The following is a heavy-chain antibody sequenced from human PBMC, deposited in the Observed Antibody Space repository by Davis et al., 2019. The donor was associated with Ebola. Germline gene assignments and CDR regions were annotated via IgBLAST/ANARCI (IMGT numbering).Heavy chain of an antibody. J-gene: IGHJ4*02. CDR2: IYTGDSDT. CDR1: GDSFSSHW. CDR3: ARRGSSWTFDY. D-gene: IGHD6-6*01. Sequence: GESLKIPCQDSGDSFSSHWIGWVRQTPGKGLEWMGIIYTGDSDTRYSPSFRGQVTISADKSISTAYLQWSSLKASDTATYYCARRGSSWTFDYWGQGTLVTVSS. V-gene: IGHV5-51*01.